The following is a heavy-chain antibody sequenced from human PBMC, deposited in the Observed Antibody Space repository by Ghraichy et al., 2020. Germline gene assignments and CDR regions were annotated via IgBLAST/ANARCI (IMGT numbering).Heavy chain of an antibody. CDR2: ISHDGSGT. Sequence: GGSLRLSCAASGFTFSNYAMPWVRQAPGKGLEWVAVISHDGSGTYYEDSVRGRFTISRDNSKNMLYLQMNSLRDEDTAVYYCAREHITDDYSRESAGAINCWCQGALVTVSS. V-gene: IGHV3-30-3*01. CDR3: AREHITDDYSRESAGAINC. CDR1: GFTFSNYA. D-gene: IGHD2-21*01. J-gene: IGHJ4*02.